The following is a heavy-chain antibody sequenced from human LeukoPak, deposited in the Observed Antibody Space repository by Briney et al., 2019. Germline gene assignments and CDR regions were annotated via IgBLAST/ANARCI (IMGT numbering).Heavy chain of an antibody. Sequence: GGSLRLSRAASGFTFSDYAMTWVRQTPGKGLEWVSVISGGGDSADYADSVKGRFTISRDNSKNTLYLQMNSLRAEDTALYYCAKLGCTGTICYANYWGQGTLVTVSS. V-gene: IGHV3-23*01. D-gene: IGHD2-2*01. J-gene: IGHJ4*02. CDR1: GFTFSDYA. CDR2: ISGGGDSA. CDR3: AKLGCTGTICYANY.